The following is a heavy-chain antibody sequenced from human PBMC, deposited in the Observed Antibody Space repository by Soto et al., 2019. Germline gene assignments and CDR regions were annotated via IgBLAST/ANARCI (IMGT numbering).Heavy chain of an antibody. D-gene: IGHD2-15*01. V-gene: IGHV1-46*01. CDR2: VNPSGGST. J-gene: IGHJ1*01. CDR1: GYNFTSHY. CDR3: AREENCSGGTCYSEYFHR. Sequence: GASVKVSCKTSGYNFTSHYIHWVRLAPGQGLEWMGVVNPSGGSTKYAQNFQGRVTMTRDTSTTTIYMELSSLRSDDTAIYYCAREENCSGGTCYSEYFHRWGQGTLVTVSS.